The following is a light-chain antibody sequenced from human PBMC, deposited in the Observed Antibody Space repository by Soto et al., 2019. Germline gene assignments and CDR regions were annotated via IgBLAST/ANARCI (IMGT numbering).Light chain of an antibody. J-gene: IGLJ2*01. V-gene: IGLV2-14*01. Sequence: QSALTQPASVSVSPVQSVTISGTGTSIDVGGYNYVSWYQQHPGKAPKLMIYEVSNRPSGVSNRFSGSKSGNTASLTISGLQAEDEADYYCSSYTSRSTLVVFGGGTQVTVL. CDR1: SIDVGGYNY. CDR2: EVS. CDR3: SSYTSRSTLVV.